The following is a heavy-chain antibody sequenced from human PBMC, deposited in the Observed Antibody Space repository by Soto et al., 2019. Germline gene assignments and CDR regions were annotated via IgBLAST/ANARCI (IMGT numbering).Heavy chain of an antibody. J-gene: IGHJ4*02. Sequence: QVQLVQSGAEVKKPGASVKVSCKASGYTFTSYAMHWVRQAPGQRLEWMGWINAGNGNTKYSQKCQGRVTITRDTAASTAYMELSSLRSEDTAVYYCARGPLTLPDKDRSGWYDFDYWGQGTLVTVSS. D-gene: IGHD6-19*01. CDR3: ARGPLTLPDKDRSGWYDFDY. CDR1: GYTFTSYA. CDR2: INAGNGNT. V-gene: IGHV1-3*01.